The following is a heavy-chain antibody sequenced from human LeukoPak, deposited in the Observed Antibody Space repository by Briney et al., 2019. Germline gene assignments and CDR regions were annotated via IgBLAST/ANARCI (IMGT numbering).Heavy chain of an antibody. V-gene: IGHV3-23*01. CDR1: GFTFSSYS. CDR2: NGGSGGSK. D-gene: IGHD1-14*01. Sequence: GGSLRLSCAASGFTFSSYSMNWVRQTPGKGLEWVSNGGSGGSKYYADSVKGRFTISRDNSKSTVYLQMNSLTAEDTAVYYCAKNRGRYYHSYYMDVWGKGTMVIVSS. J-gene: IGHJ6*03. CDR3: AKNRGRYYHSYYMDV.